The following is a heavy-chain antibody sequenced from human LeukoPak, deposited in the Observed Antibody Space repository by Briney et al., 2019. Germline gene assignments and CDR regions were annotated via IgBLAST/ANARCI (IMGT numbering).Heavy chain of an antibody. V-gene: IGHV4-30-4*08. CDR1: GGSISSSSYY. CDR2: IYYSGST. J-gene: IGHJ4*02. Sequence: PSETLSLTCTVSGGSISSSSYYWGWIRQPPGKGLEWIGYIYYSGSTYYNPSLKSRVTISVDTSKNQFSLKLSSVTAADTAVYYCARDHLWFGSYWGQGTLVTVSS. D-gene: IGHD3-10*01. CDR3: ARDHLWFGSY.